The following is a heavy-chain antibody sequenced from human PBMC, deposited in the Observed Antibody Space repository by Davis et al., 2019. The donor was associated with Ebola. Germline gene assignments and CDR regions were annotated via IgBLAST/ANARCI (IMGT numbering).Heavy chain of an antibody. D-gene: IGHD3-10*01. CDR3: AREIKGSYYFDY. J-gene: IGHJ4*02. CDR2: IYYSGST. Sequence: SETLSLTCAVSGGSISSSNWWSWVRQHPGKGLEWIGYIYYSGSTYYNPSLKSRVTISVDTSKNQFSLKLSSVTAADTAVYYCAREIKGSYYFDYWGQGTLVTVSS. CDR1: GGSISSSNW. V-gene: IGHV4-31*11.